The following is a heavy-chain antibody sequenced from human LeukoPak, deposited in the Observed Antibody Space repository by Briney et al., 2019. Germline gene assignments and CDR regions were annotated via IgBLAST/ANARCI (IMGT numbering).Heavy chain of an antibody. D-gene: IGHD6-13*01. Sequence: GGSLRLSCAASGFTFDDYAMHWVRQAPGKGLEWVSGISWNSGSIGYADSVKGRFTISRDNAKNSLYLQMNSLRAEDMALYYCAKDMGYSSSWGGFDYWGQGTLVTVSS. J-gene: IGHJ4*02. CDR2: ISWNSGSI. CDR1: GFTFDDYA. CDR3: AKDMGYSSSWGGFDY. V-gene: IGHV3-9*03.